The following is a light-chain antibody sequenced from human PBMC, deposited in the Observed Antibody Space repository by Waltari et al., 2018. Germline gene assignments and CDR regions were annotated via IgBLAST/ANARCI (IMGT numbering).Light chain of an antibody. CDR3: CSYAGKYTSV. Sequence: QSALTQPRSVSGSPGHSVTFSCTGTASDVGGYKYVSWYQQHPGQVPKLIIYNVDQRPSGVPDRFSGSKSGNTASLTISGLQAEDEADYYCCSYAGKYTSVFGGGTKLTVL. CDR1: ASDVGGYKY. V-gene: IGLV2-11*01. J-gene: IGLJ2*01. CDR2: NVD.